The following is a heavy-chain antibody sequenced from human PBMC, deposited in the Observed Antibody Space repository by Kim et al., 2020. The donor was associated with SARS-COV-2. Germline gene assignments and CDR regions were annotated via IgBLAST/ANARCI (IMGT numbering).Heavy chain of an antibody. J-gene: IGHJ4*02. CDR1: GFTFGDYA. CDR2: IRSKAYGGTT. V-gene: IGHV3-49*03. CDR3: TRGGCSGGSCYSGVDY. Sequence: SLRLSCTASGFTFGDYAMSWFRQAPGKGLEWVGFIRSKAYGGTTEYAASVKGRFTISRDDSKSIAYLQMNSLKTEDTAVYYCTRGGCSGGSCYSGVDYWGQGTLVTVSS. D-gene: IGHD2-15*01.